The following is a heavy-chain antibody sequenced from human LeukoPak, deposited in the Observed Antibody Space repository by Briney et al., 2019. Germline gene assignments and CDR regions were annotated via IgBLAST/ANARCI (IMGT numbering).Heavy chain of an antibody. CDR3: ARDIGVTNYLLDY. J-gene: IGHJ4*02. V-gene: IGHV3-21*01. Sequence: PGGSLRLSCAASGFTFSSYSMNWVRQAPGKGLEWVSSISSSSSYIYYADSVKGRFTISRDNAKNSLYLQMNSLRAEDTAVYYCARDIGVTNYLLDYWGQGTLVTVSS. D-gene: IGHD4-17*01. CDR2: ISSSSSYI. CDR1: GFTFSSYS.